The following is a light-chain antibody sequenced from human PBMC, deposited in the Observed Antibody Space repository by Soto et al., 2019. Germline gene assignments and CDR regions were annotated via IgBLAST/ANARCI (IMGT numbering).Light chain of an antibody. Sequence: EIVLTQSPGTLSLSPGERATLSCRASQSVSSSYLAWYQQKPGQAPRLLIYGASSRATGIPDRLSGSGSGTNFTLTISRLEPEDFAVYYCHQYGSSPPDTFGQGTKLEIK. CDR3: HQYGSSPPDT. CDR2: GAS. CDR1: QSVSSSY. J-gene: IGKJ2*01. V-gene: IGKV3-20*01.